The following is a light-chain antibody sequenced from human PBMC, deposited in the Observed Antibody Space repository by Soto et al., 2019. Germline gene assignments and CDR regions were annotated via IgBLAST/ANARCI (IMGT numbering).Light chain of an antibody. CDR3: CSYATGSVYV. CDR1: SSDVGGYNY. V-gene: IGLV2-14*01. J-gene: IGLJ1*01. CDR2: DVN. Sequence: LTQPASGSGVARQASTISCTGTSSDVGGYNYVSWYQQHPGKVPKLMMFDVNNRPSGVSNRFSGSKSGNTASLTISGLQAEDEADYFCCSYATGSVYVCGTGTKV.